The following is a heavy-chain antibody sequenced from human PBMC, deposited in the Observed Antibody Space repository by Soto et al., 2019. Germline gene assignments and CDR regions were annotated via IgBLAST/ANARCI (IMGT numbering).Heavy chain of an antibody. V-gene: IGHV1-8*01. J-gene: IGHJ4*02. Sequence: QVQLVQSGPEVKKPGASVKVSCKASGYTFTQYDINWVRQAPGHGLEWLGWTNPKSGYTGSAQKVQHRITMTRDSSIGTAYMELKSLRSEDTAVYYSARTNGDLDYWGQGTLVTVSS. CDR1: GYTFTQYD. CDR2: TNPKSGYT. CDR3: ARTNGDLDY. D-gene: IGHD4-17*01.